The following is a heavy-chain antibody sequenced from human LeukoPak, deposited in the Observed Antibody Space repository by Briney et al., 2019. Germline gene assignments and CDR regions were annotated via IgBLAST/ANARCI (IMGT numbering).Heavy chain of an antibody. Sequence: GGSLRLSCAASGLTFRSHYIHWVGQVPGHGKVWVSDINADGRRSSYTDSVKGRFTISRDNAQNTVSLQMNSLRGEDTAVYYCARGTIERAGIDSWGQGTLVTVPS. CDR2: INADGRRS. D-gene: IGHD6-19*01. CDR3: ARGTIERAGIDS. V-gene: IGHV3-74*01. J-gene: IGHJ4*02. CDR1: GLTFRSHY.